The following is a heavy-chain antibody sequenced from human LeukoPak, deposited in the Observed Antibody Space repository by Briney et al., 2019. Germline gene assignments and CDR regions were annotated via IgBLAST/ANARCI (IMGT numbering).Heavy chain of an antibody. CDR2: INHSGST. D-gene: IGHD1-14*01. J-gene: IGHJ5*02. V-gene: IGHV4-34*01. CDR1: GGSFSGYY. CDR3: ARGPRTQNWFDP. Sequence: SETLSLTCAVYGGSFSGYYWSWIRQPPGKGLEWIGEINHSGSTNYNPSLKSRVTISVDTSKNQFSLKLSSVTAADTAVYYCARGPRTQNWFDPWGQGTLVTVSS.